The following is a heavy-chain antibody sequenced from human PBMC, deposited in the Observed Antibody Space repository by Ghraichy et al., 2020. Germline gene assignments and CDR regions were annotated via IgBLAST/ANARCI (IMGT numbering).Heavy chain of an antibody. CDR3: AKKKDSSSYFND. CDR2: ISGGGDST. J-gene: IGHJ4*02. CDR1: GFTFTRYA. V-gene: IGHV3-23*01. D-gene: IGHD3-22*01. Sequence: GGSLRLSCAASGFTFTRYAMSWVRQAPGKGLEWVSAISGGGDSTNYADSVKGRFTISRDNSRNTLYLGMNSLRAEDTATYYCAKKKDSSSYFNDWGQGTLVTVSS.